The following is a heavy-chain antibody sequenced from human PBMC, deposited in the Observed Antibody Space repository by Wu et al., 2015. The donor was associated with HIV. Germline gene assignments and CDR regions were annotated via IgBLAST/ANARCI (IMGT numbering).Heavy chain of an antibody. CDR3: ARGGDLKADVLRPFLG. J-gene: IGHJ4*02. D-gene: IGHD2-15*01. Sequence: QVQLVQSGAEVKNPGASVKVSCKASGYTFSDYYIHWVRRAPGQRFEWMGWINPKTGGTNYAQKFQGRVTLTRDTSISTVYMDVSSLTSDDTAIYYCARGGDLKADVLRPFLGWGQGNPGHRSPQ. V-gene: IGHV1-2*02. CDR2: INPKTGGT. CDR1: GYTFSDYY.